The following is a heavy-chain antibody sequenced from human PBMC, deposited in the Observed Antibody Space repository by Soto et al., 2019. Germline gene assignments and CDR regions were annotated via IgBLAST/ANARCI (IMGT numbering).Heavy chain of an antibody. D-gene: IGHD3-10*01. CDR3: ASMVRGGRDYYYYMDV. V-gene: IGHV4-34*01. J-gene: IGHJ6*03. CDR2: INHSGST. Sequence: SETLSLTCAVYGGSFSGYYWSWIRQPPGKGLEWIGEINHSGSTNYNPSLKSRVTISVDTSKNQFSLKLSSVTAADTAVYYWASMVRGGRDYYYYMDVWGKGTTVTVSS. CDR1: GGSFSGYY.